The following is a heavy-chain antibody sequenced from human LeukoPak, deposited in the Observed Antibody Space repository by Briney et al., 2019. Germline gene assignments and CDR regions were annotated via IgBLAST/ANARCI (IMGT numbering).Heavy chain of an antibody. CDR2: INHSGST. J-gene: IGHJ4*02. Sequence: SEALSLTCAVYGGSFSGYYWSWIRQPPGKGLEWIGEINHSGSTNYNPSLKSRVTISVDTSKNQFSLKLGSVTAADTAVYYCARGVVGATVDYWGQGILVTVSS. V-gene: IGHV4-34*01. D-gene: IGHD1-26*01. CDR1: GGSFSGYY. CDR3: ARGVVGATVDY.